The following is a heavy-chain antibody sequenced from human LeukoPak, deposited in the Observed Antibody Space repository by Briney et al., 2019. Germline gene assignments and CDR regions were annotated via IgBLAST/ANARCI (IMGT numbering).Heavy chain of an antibody. J-gene: IGHJ4*02. CDR1: GGSFSGYY. CDR3: ARMGRTIFGVVIQPFDY. CDR2: INHSGST. V-gene: IGHV4-34*01. Sequence: PSETLSLTCAVYGGSFSGYYWSWIRQPSGKGLEWIGEINHSGSTNYNPSLKSRVTISVDTSKNQLSLKLSSVTAADTAVYYCARMGRTIFGVVIQPFDYWGQGTLVTVSS. D-gene: IGHD3-3*01.